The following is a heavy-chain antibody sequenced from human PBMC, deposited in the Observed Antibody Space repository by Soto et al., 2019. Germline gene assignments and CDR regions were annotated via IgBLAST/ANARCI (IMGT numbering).Heavy chain of an antibody. Sequence: QVQLVQSGAEVKKPGASVKVSSKASGYTFTSYYMHWVRLAPGQGLEWMGIINPDGSGTSYAQKFHGRVIMTRDTSTSPVYMEMSSLRSEDTAVYYCAVGGNYLSMNVWGQGTTVTVSS. CDR2: INPDGSGT. CDR1: GYTFTSYY. CDR3: AVGGNYLSMNV. V-gene: IGHV1-46*01. D-gene: IGHD4-4*01. J-gene: IGHJ6*02.